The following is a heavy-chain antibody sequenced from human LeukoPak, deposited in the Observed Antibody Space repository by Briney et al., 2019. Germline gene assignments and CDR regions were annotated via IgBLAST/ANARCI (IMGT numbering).Heavy chain of an antibody. CDR3: TRRGTATTERFDY. V-gene: IGHV4-39*01. Sequence: PSETLSLTCTVSGGSIGSSSFYWGWIRQPPGKGLEWIASIYYTGSAYYNPSLKSRVTISVDTSKNQFSLTLSSVTAADTAVYYCTRRGTATTERFDYWGQGTLVTVSS. CDR2: IYYTGSA. J-gene: IGHJ4*02. CDR1: GGSIGSSSFY. D-gene: IGHD4-11*01.